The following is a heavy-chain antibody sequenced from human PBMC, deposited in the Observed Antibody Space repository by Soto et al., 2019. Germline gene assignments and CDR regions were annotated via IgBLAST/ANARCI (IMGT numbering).Heavy chain of an antibody. CDR2: ISTSSSTI. Sequence: GGSLRLSCAAAGFTFSDYYMTWIRQAPGEGLEWVSHISTSSSTIYYADSVKGRFTISRDNAKNSLSLQMNSLRAEDTAVYYCARVNYYDSSGRYDYWGQGTLVTVSS. J-gene: IGHJ4*02. D-gene: IGHD3-22*01. V-gene: IGHV3-11*01. CDR3: ARVNYYDSSGRYDY. CDR1: GFTFSDYY.